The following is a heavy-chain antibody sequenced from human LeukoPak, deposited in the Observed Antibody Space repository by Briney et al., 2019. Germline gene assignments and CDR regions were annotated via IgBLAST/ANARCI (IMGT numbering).Heavy chain of an antibody. Sequence: GGSLRLSCAASGFTFNSYAMNWVRQAPGKGLEWVSVISGSGDTTYYADSVKGRFTISRDNAKNSLYLQMNSLRAEDTAVYYCARADSGSSMDDAFDIWGQGTMVTVSS. CDR2: ISGSGDTT. V-gene: IGHV3-23*01. CDR3: ARADSGSSMDDAFDI. CDR1: GFTFNSYA. J-gene: IGHJ3*02. D-gene: IGHD1-26*01.